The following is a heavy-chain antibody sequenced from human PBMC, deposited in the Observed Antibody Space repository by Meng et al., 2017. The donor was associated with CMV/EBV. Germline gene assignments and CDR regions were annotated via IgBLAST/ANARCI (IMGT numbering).Heavy chain of an antibody. J-gene: IGHJ4*02. Sequence: SISSSSYCWCWIRQPPGKGLGWIGSIYYSGSTYYNPSLKSRVTISVDTSKNQFSLKLSSVTAADTAVYYCARDTWWEPVTMKPRVDYWGQGTLVTVSS. CDR3: ARDTWWEPVTMKPRVDY. CDR1: SISSSSYC. V-gene: IGHV4-39*07. D-gene: IGHD3-22*01. CDR2: IYYSGST.